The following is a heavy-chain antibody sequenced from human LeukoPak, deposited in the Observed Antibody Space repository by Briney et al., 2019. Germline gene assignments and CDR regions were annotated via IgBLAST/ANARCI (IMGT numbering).Heavy chain of an antibody. CDR2: IYYNGNT. V-gene: IGHV4-59*01. CDR3: VRGNYDNRGYSNAFDI. CDR1: GASISSSY. J-gene: IGHJ3*02. Sequence: PSETLSLTCTVSGASISSSYWSWIRQPPGKRLEWIGYIYYNGNTNSNPSLKSRVTISADTSKNQFSLKLSSVTAADTAIYYCVRGNYDNRGYSNAFDIWGQGPMVTVSS. D-gene: IGHD3-22*01.